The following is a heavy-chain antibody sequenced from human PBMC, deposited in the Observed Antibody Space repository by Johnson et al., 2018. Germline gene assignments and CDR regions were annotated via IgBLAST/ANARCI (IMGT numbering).Heavy chain of an antibody. CDR1: GFTFSNYY. CDR2: INGDGSST. J-gene: IGHJ6*02. V-gene: IGHV3-74*01. D-gene: IGHD5-12*01. Sequence: VQLQESGGGLVQPGGSLRLSCAASGFTFSNYYMHWVRQAPGKGLVWITRINGDGSSTDYVDSVKGRFTISRDNAKNTLYLQMKILGAEDTSVYYCAREDIAQAAHIYYYSGMDVWGQGTSVTVSS. CDR3: AREDIAQAAHIYYYSGMDV.